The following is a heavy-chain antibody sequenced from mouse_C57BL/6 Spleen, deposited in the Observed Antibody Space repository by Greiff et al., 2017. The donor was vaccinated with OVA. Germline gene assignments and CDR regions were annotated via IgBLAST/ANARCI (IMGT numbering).Heavy chain of an antibody. V-gene: IGHV1-64*01. Sequence: QVQLQQPGAELVKPGASVKLSCKASGYTFTSYWMHWVKQRPGQGLEWIGMIHPNSGSTNYNEKFKSKATLTVDKSSSTAYMQLSSLTSEDSAVYYCARSEWLRDSWYFDVWGTGTTVTVSS. CDR3: ARSEWLRDSWYFDV. D-gene: IGHD2-2*01. CDR2: IHPNSGST. J-gene: IGHJ1*03. CDR1: GYTFTSYW.